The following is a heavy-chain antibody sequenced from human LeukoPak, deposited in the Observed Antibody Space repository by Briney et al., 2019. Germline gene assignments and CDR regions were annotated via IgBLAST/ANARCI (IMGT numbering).Heavy chain of an antibody. Sequence: ASVKVSCKTSGYTFSSCAINWVRQAPGQGLEYMGWIDTKTGNPTYAQGFTGRFVFSLDTSVSTAYLQISSLKAEDTAVYYCAIHPSDSSGYFSYWGQGALVTVSS. CDR1: GYTFSSCA. V-gene: IGHV7-4-1*02. CDR2: IDTKTGNP. J-gene: IGHJ4*02. D-gene: IGHD3-22*01. CDR3: AIHPSDSSGYFSY.